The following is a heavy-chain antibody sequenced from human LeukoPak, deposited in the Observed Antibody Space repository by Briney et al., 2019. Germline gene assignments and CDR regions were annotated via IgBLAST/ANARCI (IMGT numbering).Heavy chain of an antibody. J-gene: IGHJ4*02. V-gene: IGHV1-2*02. Sequence: ASVKVSFKASGYTFTDYYIDWVRQAPGQGLEWMGWINPNSGGTNYAQKFQGRVTITRDTSISTVYMELSSLRSDDTAVYYCARALSLDYWGQGTLVAVSS. CDR3: ARALSLDY. CDR2: INPNSGGT. CDR1: GYTFTDYY.